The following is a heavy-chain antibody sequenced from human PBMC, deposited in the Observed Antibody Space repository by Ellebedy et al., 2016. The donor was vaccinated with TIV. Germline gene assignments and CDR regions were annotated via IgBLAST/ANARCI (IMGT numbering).Heavy chain of an antibody. D-gene: IGHD2-21*02. CDR3: ATTIAYCGGDCSEGGTGGAFDI. Sequence: MPSETLSLTCTVSGGSISSSSYYWGWIRQPPGKGLEWIGSIYYSGSTYYNPSLKSRVTISVDTSKNQFSLKLSSVTAADTAVYYCATTIAYCGGDCSEGGTGGAFDIWGQGTMVTVSS. CDR1: GGSISSSSYY. CDR2: IYYSGST. V-gene: IGHV4-39*01. J-gene: IGHJ3*02.